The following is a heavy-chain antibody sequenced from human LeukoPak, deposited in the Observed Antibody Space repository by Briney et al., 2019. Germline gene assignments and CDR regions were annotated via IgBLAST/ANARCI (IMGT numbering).Heavy chain of an antibody. D-gene: IGHD6-13*01. CDR3: ARGGWSGDSSSWFPSWFDP. CDR1: GGTFSSYA. Sequence: SVKVSCKASGGTFSSYAISWVRQAPGQGLEWMGGIIPIFVTANCAQKFQGRVTITADESTSTAYMELSSLRSEDTAVYYCARGGWSGDSSSWFPSWFDPWGQGTLVTVSP. CDR2: IIPIFVTA. V-gene: IGHV1-69*01. J-gene: IGHJ5*02.